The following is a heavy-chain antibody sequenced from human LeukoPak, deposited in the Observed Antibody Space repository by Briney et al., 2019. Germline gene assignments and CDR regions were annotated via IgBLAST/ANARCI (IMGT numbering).Heavy chain of an antibody. CDR3: ARRIVTYYYDSSGSLDAFDI. CDR1: GFTFSSYW. D-gene: IGHD3-22*01. J-gene: IGHJ3*02. Sequence: PGGSLRLSCAASGFTFSSYWMHWVRQAPGKGLVWVSRINSDGSSTSYADSVKGRFTISRDNAKNTLYPQMNSLRAEDTAVYSCARRIVTYYYDSSGSLDAFDIWGQGTMVTVSS. V-gene: IGHV3-74*01. CDR2: INSDGSST.